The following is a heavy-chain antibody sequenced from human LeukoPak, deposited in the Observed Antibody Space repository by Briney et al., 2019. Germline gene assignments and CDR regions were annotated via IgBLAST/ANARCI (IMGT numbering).Heavy chain of an antibody. J-gene: IGHJ4*02. Sequence: PSETLSLTCTVSCGSISRYCWRWIRQPPGKGLEWIGYIYYSGSTNYNPSLKSRVTISVDTSKNQFSLKLSSVTAADTAVYYCARSPTYYYDSSGYSFDYWGQGTLVTVSS. CDR2: IYYSGST. CDR3: ARSPTYYYDSSGYSFDY. V-gene: IGHV4-59*01. D-gene: IGHD3-22*01. CDR1: CGSISRYC.